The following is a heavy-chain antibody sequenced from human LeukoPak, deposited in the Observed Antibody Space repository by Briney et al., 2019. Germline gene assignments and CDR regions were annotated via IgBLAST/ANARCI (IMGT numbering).Heavy chain of an antibody. CDR1: GLTFTRYS. Sequence: GGSLRLSCAASGLTFTRYSMNWVRQAPGKGLEWVSYITTSSQVYCANSVKGRFSISRDNAKNSLYLQMDSLRAEDTAVYYCARDRPYYYDSSGLDYWGQGTLVTVSS. CDR3: ARDRPYYYDSSGLDY. D-gene: IGHD3-22*01. CDR2: ITTSSQV. J-gene: IGHJ4*02. V-gene: IGHV3-21*01.